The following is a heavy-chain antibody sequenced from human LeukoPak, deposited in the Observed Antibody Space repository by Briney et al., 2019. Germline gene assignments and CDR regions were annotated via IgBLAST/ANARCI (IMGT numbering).Heavy chain of an antibody. D-gene: IGHD3-10*01. Sequence: ASVKVSCTASGYTFTGYYMHWVRQAPGQGLEWMGWINPNSGGTKYAQKFQGRVTMTRDTSISTAYMELSRLRSDDTAVYYCARGKAMVRGVPTYYYYYYMDVWGKGTTVTISS. CDR1: GYTFTGYY. J-gene: IGHJ6*03. CDR2: INPNSGGT. V-gene: IGHV1-2*02. CDR3: ARGKAMVRGVPTYYYYYYMDV.